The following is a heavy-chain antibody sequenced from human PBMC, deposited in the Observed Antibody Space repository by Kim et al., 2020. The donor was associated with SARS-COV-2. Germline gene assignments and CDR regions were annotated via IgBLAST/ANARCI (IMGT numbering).Heavy chain of an antibody. V-gene: IGHV3-15*01. CDR2: DGGTT. Sequence: DGGTTDYPAPVKGRFTISRDDSTNTLYLQMNSLKAEDTAVYYCTASKSDYWGQGTLVTVSS. CDR3: TASKSDY. J-gene: IGHJ4*02.